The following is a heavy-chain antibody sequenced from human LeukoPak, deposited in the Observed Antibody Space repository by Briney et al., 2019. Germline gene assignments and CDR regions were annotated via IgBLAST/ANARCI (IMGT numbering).Heavy chain of an antibody. Sequence: PGGSLRLSCAASGFTFSSYAMHWVRQAPGKGLEYVSSISGSGGSTYYANSVKGRFTISRDNSKNTLYLQMGSLRAEDMAVYYCAKDGEAAAGPYYYYYYGMDVWGQGTTVTVSS. CDR1: GFTFSSYA. D-gene: IGHD6-13*01. J-gene: IGHJ6*02. V-gene: IGHV3-64*01. CDR3: AKDGEAAAGPYYYYYYGMDV. CDR2: ISGSGGST.